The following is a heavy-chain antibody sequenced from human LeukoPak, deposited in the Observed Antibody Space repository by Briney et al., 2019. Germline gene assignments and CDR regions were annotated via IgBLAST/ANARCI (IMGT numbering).Heavy chain of an antibody. Sequence: ASVKVSCKASGYTFTGYYVHWVRQAPGQGLEWMGRINPNSGVTNYAQKFQGRVTMTRGTPISTAYMELSRLRSDDTAVYYCARDPTTYCSSASCHYYYYYMDVWGKGTTVTVSS. CDR1: GYTFTGYY. V-gene: IGHV1-2*06. CDR2: INPNSGVT. D-gene: IGHD2-2*01. CDR3: ARDPTTYCSSASCHYYYYYMDV. J-gene: IGHJ6*03.